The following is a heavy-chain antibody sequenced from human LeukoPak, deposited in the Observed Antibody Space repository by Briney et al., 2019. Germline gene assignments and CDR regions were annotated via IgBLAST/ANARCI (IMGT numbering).Heavy chain of an antibody. CDR1: GFTFSSCG. V-gene: IGHV3-33*01. J-gene: IGHJ3*02. Sequence: GGSLRLSCAVSGFTFSSCGMHWVRQAPGKGLEWVAVIWYDGSNKYYADSVKGRFTISRDNSKNTLYLQMNSLRAEDTAVYYCARDAYYDSTGLSAFDIWGQGTMVTVSS. CDR3: ARDAYYDSTGLSAFDI. D-gene: IGHD3-22*01. CDR2: IWYDGSNK.